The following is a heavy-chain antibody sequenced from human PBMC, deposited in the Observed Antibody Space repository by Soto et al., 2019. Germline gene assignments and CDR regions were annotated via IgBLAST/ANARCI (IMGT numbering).Heavy chain of an antibody. CDR1: EGNCRTLN. D-gene: IGHD3-10*01. CDR2: ISYDGSNK. CDR3: AKDRGDYYGSGSYYNGNWFDP. V-gene: IGHV3-30*18. J-gene: IGHJ5*02. Sequence: GRSLRLRWGASEGNCRTLNLRRVRQAPGKGLEWVAVISYDGSNKYYADSVKGRFTISRDNSKNTLYLQMNSLRAEDTAVYYCAKDRGDYYGSGSYYNGNWFDPWGQGTLVTVSS.